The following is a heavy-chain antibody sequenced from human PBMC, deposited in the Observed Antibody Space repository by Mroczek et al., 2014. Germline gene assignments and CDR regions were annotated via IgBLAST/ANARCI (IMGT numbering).Heavy chain of an antibody. D-gene: IGHD6-19*01. Sequence: VQLVETGGGVVQPGRSLRLSCAASGFTFSSYGMHWVRQAPGKGLEWVAVIWYDGSNKYYADSVKGRFTISRDNSKNTLYLQMNSLRAEDTAVYYCASQIAVAGGDFDYWGQGTLVTVSS. J-gene: IGHJ4*02. CDR1: GFTFSSYG. CDR3: ASQIAVAGGDFDY. CDR2: IWYDGSNK. V-gene: IGHV3-33*01.